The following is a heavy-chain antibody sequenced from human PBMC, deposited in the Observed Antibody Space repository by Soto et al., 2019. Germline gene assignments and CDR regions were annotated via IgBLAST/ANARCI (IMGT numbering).Heavy chain of an antibody. V-gene: IGHV3-74*01. D-gene: IGHD2-8*01. CDR3: ARDLGYCTNGVCSS. CDR2: INSDGSIT. J-gene: IGHJ4*02. Sequence: EVQLVESGGGLVQPGGSLRLSCAASGFSFSSYWMNWVRQVPGKGLVWVSRINSDGSITVYADSVKGRFTISRDNAKNPLYLQMNSLRAEDTAVYYCARDLGYCTNGVCSSWGQGTLVTVSS. CDR1: GFSFSSYW.